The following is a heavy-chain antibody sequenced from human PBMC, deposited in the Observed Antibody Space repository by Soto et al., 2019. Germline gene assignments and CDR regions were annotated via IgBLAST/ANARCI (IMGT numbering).Heavy chain of an antibody. CDR3: ERTANTYDFWSGYLGSFDP. J-gene: IGHJ5*02. CDR1: GYSFTSYW. D-gene: IGHD3-3*01. CDR2: IYPGDSDT. Sequence: LGESLKISCKGSGYSFTSYWIGWVRQMPGKGLEWMGIIYPGDSDTRYSTSFQGQVTISADKSISTAYLQWSSMKASDTAMYYCERTANTYDFWSGYLGSFDPWGQGNMVTVYS. V-gene: IGHV5-51*01.